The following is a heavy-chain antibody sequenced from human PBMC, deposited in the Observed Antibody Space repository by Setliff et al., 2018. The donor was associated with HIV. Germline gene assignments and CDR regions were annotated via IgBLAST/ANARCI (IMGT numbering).Heavy chain of an antibody. D-gene: IGHD5-12*01. CDR2: ISSSNSYK. J-gene: IGHJ4*02. V-gene: IGHV3-21*01. Sequence: GSLRLSCAASGFTFSSYAMSWVRQAPGKGLEWDSAISSSNSYKHYADSVKGRFTISRDNAKNSLYLQMNSLRVEDTAVYYCARDEDGYNHFDFWGQGTLVTVSS. CDR1: GFTFSSYA. CDR3: ARDEDGYNHFDF.